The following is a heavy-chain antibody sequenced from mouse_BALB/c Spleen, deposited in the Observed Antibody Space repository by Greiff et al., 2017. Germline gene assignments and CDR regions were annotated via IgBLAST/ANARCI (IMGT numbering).Heavy chain of an antibody. CDR2: ISDGGSYT. V-gene: IGHV5-4*02. D-gene: IGHD1-1*02. CDR3: ARRGGSNYFDY. Sequence: EVQGVESGGGLVKPGGSLKLSCAASGFTFSDYYMYWVRQTPEKRLEWVATISDGGSYTYYPDSVKGRFTISRDNAKNTLYLQMSSLKSEDTAMYYCARRGGSNYFDYWGQGTTLTVSS. CDR1: GFTFSDYY. J-gene: IGHJ2*01.